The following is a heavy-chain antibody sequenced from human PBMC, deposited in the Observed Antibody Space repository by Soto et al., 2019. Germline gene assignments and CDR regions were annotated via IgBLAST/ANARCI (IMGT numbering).Heavy chain of an antibody. Sequence: GGSLRLSCAGSGLTFSGYAMSWVRQAPGKGLEWVSAISGSGGSTYYAASVKGRFTISRDNSKNSLYLQMNSLRAEDTARYYCAKYLDYDFWSGLDYWGQGTLVTVSS. CDR2: ISGSGGST. CDR1: GLTFSGYA. CDR3: AKYLDYDFWSGLDY. V-gene: IGHV3-23*01. D-gene: IGHD3-3*01. J-gene: IGHJ4*02.